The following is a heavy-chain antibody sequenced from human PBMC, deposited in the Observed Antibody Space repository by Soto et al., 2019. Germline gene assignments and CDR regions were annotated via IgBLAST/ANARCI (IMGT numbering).Heavy chain of an antibody. V-gene: IGHV3-11*01. D-gene: IGHD3-10*01. CDR2: ISSSGSTI. Sequence: GGSLRLSCAASGFTFSDYYMSWIRQAPGKGLEWVSYISSSGSTIYYADSVKGRFTISRDNAKNSLYLQMNSLRAEDTAVYYCARVQVLLWFGELPSVFDYWGQGTLVTVSS. J-gene: IGHJ4*02. CDR3: ARVQVLLWFGELPSVFDY. CDR1: GFTFSDYY.